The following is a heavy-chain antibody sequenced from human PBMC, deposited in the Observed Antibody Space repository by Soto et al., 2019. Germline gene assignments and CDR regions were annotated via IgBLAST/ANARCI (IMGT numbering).Heavy chain of an antibody. D-gene: IGHD3-22*01. Sequence: QVQLVQSGAEVRKPGSSVKVSCKASGGTFSRHASSWVRQAPGQGLEWMGGIIPIFGTANHAQKFQGRVTIIADASTSTVYMELSSLRSEDTAMYYCARGWGYDSNDYYYAYWGQGTLVIVSS. J-gene: IGHJ4*02. V-gene: IGHV1-69*01. CDR3: ARGWGYDSNDYYYAY. CDR1: GGTFSRHA. CDR2: IIPIFGTA.